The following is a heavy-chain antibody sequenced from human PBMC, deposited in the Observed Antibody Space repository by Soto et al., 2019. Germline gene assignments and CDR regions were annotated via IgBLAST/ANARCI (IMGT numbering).Heavy chain of an antibody. Sequence: PGVSLRLSCAASVFSFSSYAMSCVRQAPGKGLEWVSVLSAGGSNTYYADSVKGRLTLSRDNSKHTLYAQLNSQRVKDTAISYCEKQRLKFYYYLDVWGKGTTVTVSS. CDR3: EKQRLKFYYYLDV. CDR1: VFSFSSYA. CDR2: LSAGGSNT. J-gene: IGHJ6*03. V-gene: IGHV3-23*01. D-gene: IGHD4-4*01.